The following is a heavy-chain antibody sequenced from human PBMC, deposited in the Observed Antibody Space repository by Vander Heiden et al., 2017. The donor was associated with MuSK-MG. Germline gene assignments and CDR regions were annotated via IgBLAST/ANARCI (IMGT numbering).Heavy chain of an antibody. J-gene: IGHJ4*02. Sequence: QVQLQESGPGLVKPSETLSLTCNVSGYSISSGYYWGWIRQPPGKGLEWIGSIYHSGSTYYNTSLKRRVTISVDTSKNQFSLKLSSVTAAETAVYYCARDPYYYDSSGYYFPFDYWGQGTMVTVYS. D-gene: IGHD3-22*01. V-gene: IGHV4-38-2*02. CDR1: GYSISSGYY. CDR2: IYHSGST. CDR3: ARDPYYYDSSGYYFPFDY.